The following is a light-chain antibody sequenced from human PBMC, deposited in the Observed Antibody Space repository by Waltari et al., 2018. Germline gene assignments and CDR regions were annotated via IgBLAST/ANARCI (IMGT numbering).Light chain of an antibody. CDR1: SDINVGDFN. CDR2: YNADSEK. CDR3: MFWPSNVWV. Sequence: QPVLTQPPSSSASPGESARLTCTLPSDINVGDFNIYWSQQQPGSPPRFLLYYNADSEKAQGSGVPSRFSGSKDASANAGILLISGLQSEDEADYYCMFWPSNVWVFGGGTKLTVL. V-gene: IGLV5-37*01. J-gene: IGLJ3*02.